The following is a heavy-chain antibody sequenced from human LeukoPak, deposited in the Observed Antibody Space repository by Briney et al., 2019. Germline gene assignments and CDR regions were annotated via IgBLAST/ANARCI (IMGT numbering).Heavy chain of an antibody. J-gene: IGHJ4*02. V-gene: IGHV4-34*01. D-gene: IGHD6-19*01. CDR1: GGSFSGYY. CDR2: INHSGST. Sequence: SETLSLTCAVYGGSFSGYYWSWIRQPPGKGLEWIGEINHSGSTNYNPSLKSRVTISVDTSKNQFSLKLSSVTAADTAVYYCARVFPGAGGGTRYFDYGGQGTLSTASS. CDR3: ARVFPGAGGGTRYFDY.